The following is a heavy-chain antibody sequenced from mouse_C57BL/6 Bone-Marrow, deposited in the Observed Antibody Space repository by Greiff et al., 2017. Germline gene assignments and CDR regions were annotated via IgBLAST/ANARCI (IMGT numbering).Heavy chain of an antibody. CDR1: GYTFPSYW. CDR3: ARFPHYGSRVFDY. Sequence: QVQLQQPGAELVMPGASVKLSCKASGYTFPSYWLHWVKQRPGQGLEWIGEIYPSDSYTNYNQKFKGKSTLTVDKSSSPAYMQLSSLTSEDSAVYYCARFPHYGSRVFDYWGQGTTLTVSS. D-gene: IGHD1-1*01. J-gene: IGHJ2*01. V-gene: IGHV1-69*01. CDR2: IYPSDSYT.